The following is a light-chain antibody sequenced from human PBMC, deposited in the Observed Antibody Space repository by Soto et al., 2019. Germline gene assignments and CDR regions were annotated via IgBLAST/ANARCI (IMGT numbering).Light chain of an antibody. CDR1: SSNIGSNY. CDR2: THN. CDR3: AAWDDSLSAFV. V-gene: IGLV1-47*02. J-gene: IGLJ1*01. Sequence: QSVLTQPPSASGTPGQRVTISCSGSSSNIGSNYVYWYQQVPGTAPKLLIYTHNQRPSGVPDRFSGSKSGTSASLAISGLRSEDEADYYCAAWDDSLSAFVFGAGTKLTVL.